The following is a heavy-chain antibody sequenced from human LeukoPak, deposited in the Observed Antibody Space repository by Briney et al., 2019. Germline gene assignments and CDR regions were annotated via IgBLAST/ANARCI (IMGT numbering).Heavy chain of an antibody. CDR1: GGSISSSSYY. D-gene: IGHD2-2*01. CDR3: ARQLGYCSSTSCYADKVDY. Sequence: SSETLSLTCTVSGGSISSSSYYWGWIRRPPGKGLEWIGSIYYSGSTYYNPSLKSRVTISVDTSKNQFSLKLSSVTAADTAVYYCARQLGYCSSTSCYADKVDYWGQGTLVTVSS. CDR2: IYYSGST. J-gene: IGHJ4*02. V-gene: IGHV4-39*01.